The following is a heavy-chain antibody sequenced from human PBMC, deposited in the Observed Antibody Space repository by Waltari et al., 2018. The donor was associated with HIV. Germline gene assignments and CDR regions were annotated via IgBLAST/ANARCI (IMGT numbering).Heavy chain of an antibody. V-gene: IGHV3-33*01. D-gene: IGHD6-13*01. Sequence: QVQLVESGGGVVQPGRSLRLSCAASGFTFSTYGMQWVRQAPGKGLEWVAVIWNDGTNKYYADSVKGRFTISRDNSKKTLYLQMNSLRAEDAAVYYCARDNQAADGGLDCWGQGTLVTVSS. J-gene: IGHJ4*02. CDR2: IWNDGTNK. CDR1: GFTFSTYG. CDR3: ARDNQAADGGLDC.